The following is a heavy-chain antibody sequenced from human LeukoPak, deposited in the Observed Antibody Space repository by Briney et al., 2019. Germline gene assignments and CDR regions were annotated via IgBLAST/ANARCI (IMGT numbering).Heavy chain of an antibody. CDR1: GGSISSSSYY. CDR2: IYHSGST. J-gene: IGHJ3*02. D-gene: IGHD3-22*01. Sequence: PSETLSLTCTVSGGSISSSSYYWGWIRQPPGKGLEWIGSIYHSGSTYYNPSLKSRVTISVDTSKNQFSLKLSSVTAADTAVYYCARLLHDSSGYSPIDAFDIWGQGTMVTVSS. V-gene: IGHV4-39*07. CDR3: ARLLHDSSGYSPIDAFDI.